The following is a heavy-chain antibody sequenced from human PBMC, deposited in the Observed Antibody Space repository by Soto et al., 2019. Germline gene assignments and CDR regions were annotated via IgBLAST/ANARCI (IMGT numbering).Heavy chain of an antibody. CDR3: ARGEADTAMVQYYFDY. CDR2: INHSGST. J-gene: IGHJ4*02. D-gene: IGHD5-18*01. CDR1: GGSFSGYY. Sequence: GSLRLSCAVYGGSFSGYYWSWIRQPPGKGLEWIGEINHSGSTNYNPSLKSRVTISVDTSKNQFSLKLSSVTAADTAVYYCARGEADTAMVQYYFDYWGQGTLVTVSS. V-gene: IGHV4-34*01.